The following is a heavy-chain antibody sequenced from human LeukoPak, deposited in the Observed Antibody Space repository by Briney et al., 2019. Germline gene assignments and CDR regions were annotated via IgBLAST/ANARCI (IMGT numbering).Heavy chain of an antibody. CDR1: GYTFTNYG. Sequence: GASVKVSCKASGYTFTNYGISWVRQAPGQGLEWMGWISAYDGNTNYAQKFQGRVTMTTDTSTSTAYMELRSLRSDDTAVYYCARDKVIASAGTPNWLDPWGQGTLVTVSS. V-gene: IGHV1-18*01. CDR3: ARDKVIASAGTPNWLDP. CDR2: ISAYDGNT. J-gene: IGHJ5*02. D-gene: IGHD6-13*01.